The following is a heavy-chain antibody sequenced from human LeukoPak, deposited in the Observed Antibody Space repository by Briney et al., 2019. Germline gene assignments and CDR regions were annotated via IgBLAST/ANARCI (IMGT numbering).Heavy chain of an antibody. CDR2: IRYDGSNK. D-gene: IGHD4-11*01. Sequence: GGSLRLSCAASGFTFSSHGMHWVRQAPGKGLEWVAFIRYDGSNKYYADSVKGRFTISRDNSKNTLYLQMNSLRAEDTAVYYCANNRDYSNYRNYYMDVWGKGTTVTVSS. CDR3: ANNRDYSNYRNYYMDV. V-gene: IGHV3-30*02. CDR1: GFTFSSHG. J-gene: IGHJ6*03.